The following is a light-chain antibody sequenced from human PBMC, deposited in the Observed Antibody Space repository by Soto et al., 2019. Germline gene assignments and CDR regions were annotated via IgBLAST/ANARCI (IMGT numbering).Light chain of an antibody. CDR1: QSVRSY. CDR2: GAS. Sequence: EIVLTQSPATLSLSPGERATLSCRASQSVRSYLAWYQQKXGXAPRLLXYGASSRATGIPDRFSGSGSGTEFNLTISRLAPEDFAVYYSQQRNVWPPITFGQGTRLEIK. J-gene: IGKJ5*01. V-gene: IGKV3-11*01. CDR3: QQRNVWPPIT.